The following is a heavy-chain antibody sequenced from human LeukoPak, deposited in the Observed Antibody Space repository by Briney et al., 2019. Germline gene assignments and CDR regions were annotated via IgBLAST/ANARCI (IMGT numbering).Heavy chain of an antibody. V-gene: IGHV3-74*01. CDR2: INGDGSST. J-gene: IGHJ4*02. CDR3: AIDPVTASALQTFY. Sequence: GGSLRLSCAACGFTFSSHWMHWVRQAPGKGLVWVSRINGDGSSTSYADSVKGRFTISRDNAKNTLYLQMNSLRAEDTAVYYWAIDPVTASALQTFYWGQGTLVTVSS. CDR1: GFTFSSHW. D-gene: IGHD2-21*02.